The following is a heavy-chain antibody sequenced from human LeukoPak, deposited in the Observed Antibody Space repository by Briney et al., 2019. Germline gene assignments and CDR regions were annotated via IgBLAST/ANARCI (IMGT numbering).Heavy chain of an antibody. CDR1: GYTFTSYY. CDR2: INPNSGGT. Sequence: GASVKVSCKASGYTFTSYYMHWVRQALGQGLEWMGWINPNSGGTNYAQKFQGWVTMTRDTSISTAYMELSRLRSDDTAVYYCARGRVETYYYDSSGYYSALDYWGQGTLVTVSS. J-gene: IGHJ4*02. V-gene: IGHV1-2*04. D-gene: IGHD3-22*01. CDR3: ARGRVETYYYDSSGYYSALDY.